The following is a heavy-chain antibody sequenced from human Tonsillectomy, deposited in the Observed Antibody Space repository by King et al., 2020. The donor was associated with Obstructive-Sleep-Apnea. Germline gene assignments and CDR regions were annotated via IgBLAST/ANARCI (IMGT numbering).Heavy chain of an antibody. Sequence: QLQESGPGLVKPSQTLSLTCTVSGCSISSGVYYWSWSRQHPGKGLEWIGYIYYSGSTYYNPSLKSRITISVDTPKNQFSLKLSSVTAADTAVYYCARLGIVVVTAPWYFDLWGRGTLVTVSS. J-gene: IGHJ2*01. CDR3: ARLGIVVVTAPWYFDL. D-gene: IGHD2-21*02. CDR2: IYYSGST. V-gene: IGHV4-31*03. CDR1: GCSISSGVYY.